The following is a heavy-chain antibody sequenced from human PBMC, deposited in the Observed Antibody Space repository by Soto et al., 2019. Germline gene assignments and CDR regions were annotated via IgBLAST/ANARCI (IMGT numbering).Heavy chain of an antibody. CDR3: AYWAETDYNYTGRDV. Sequence: GGSPRPSCAASGFTFCSYAMYWVRQDPGKGLEWVAVISYDGSNKYYADSVKGRFTISRDNSKNTLYLQMNSLRAEDTAVYYSAYWAETDYNYTGRDVWGKGTTVTVSS. J-gene: IGHJ6*04. V-gene: IGHV3-30-3*01. D-gene: IGHD2-21*01. CDR1: GFTFCSYA. CDR2: ISYDGSNK.